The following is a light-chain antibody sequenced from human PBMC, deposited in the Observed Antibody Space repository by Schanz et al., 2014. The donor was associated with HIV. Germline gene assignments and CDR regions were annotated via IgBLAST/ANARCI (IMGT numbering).Light chain of an antibody. Sequence: EIVMTQSPATLSVSPGERATLSCRARQSVSSYLPWYQQKPGQAPRLLIYGASSRATGIPDRFSGSRSGTEFSLTISSLQSEDFAIYYCQQYEVWPPLTFGGGTKVEI. V-gene: IGKV3D-15*01. CDR3: QQYEVWPPLT. CDR1: QSVSSY. J-gene: IGKJ4*01. CDR2: GAS.